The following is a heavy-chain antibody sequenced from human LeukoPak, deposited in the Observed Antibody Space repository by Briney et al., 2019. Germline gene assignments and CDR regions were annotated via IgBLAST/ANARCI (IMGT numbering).Heavy chain of an antibody. CDR1: GYTITDYY. D-gene: IGHD3-22*01. CDR3: ARDSRSSGYLDFYYFDY. J-gene: IGHJ4*02. V-gene: IGHV1-2*04. CDR2: IIPNTGGT. Sequence: GASVKVSCKASGYTITDYYLHWVRQAPGQGLEWMGWIIPNTGGTNYAQKFQDWVTMSSDTSISTAYMELSSLRSEDTAVYYCARDSRSSGYLDFYYFDYWGQGTLVTVSS.